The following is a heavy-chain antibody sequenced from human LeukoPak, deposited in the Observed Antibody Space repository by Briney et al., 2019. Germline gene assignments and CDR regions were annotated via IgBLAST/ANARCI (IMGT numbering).Heavy chain of an antibody. V-gene: IGHV4-39*07. J-gene: IGHJ4*02. D-gene: IGHD3-22*01. CDR2: IYYSGST. CDR3: ARGDYTYYYDSSGYYLG. CDR1: GGSISSSSYY. Sequence: SETLSLTCTVSGGSISSSSYYWGWIRQPPGKGLEWIGSIYYSGSTYYNPSLKSRVTISVDTSKNQFSLKLSSVTAADTAVYYCARGDYTYYYDSSGYYLGWGQGTLVTVSS.